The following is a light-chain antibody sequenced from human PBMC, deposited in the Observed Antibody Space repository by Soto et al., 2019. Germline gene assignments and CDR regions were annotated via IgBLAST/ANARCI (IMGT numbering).Light chain of an antibody. J-gene: IGKJ2*01. V-gene: IGKV1-5*01. CDR1: QSISSW. CDR3: QQYNRYSSFT. CDR2: DAS. Sequence: DIQMTQSPSTLSASVGDRVTITCRASQSISSWLAWYQQKPGKAPKVLIYDASSWESGVPSRFSGSGAGTEFTLTISSLQPDDFATYYCQQYNRYSSFTFGQGTKLEIK.